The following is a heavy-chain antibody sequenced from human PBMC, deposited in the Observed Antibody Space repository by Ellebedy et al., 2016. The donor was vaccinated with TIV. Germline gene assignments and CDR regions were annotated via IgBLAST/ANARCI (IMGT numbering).Heavy chain of an antibody. CDR1: GDSVSSNSAA. J-gene: IGHJ4*02. D-gene: IGHD3-10*01. Sequence: SETLSLXCAISGDSVSSNSAAWNWIRQSPSRGLEWLGRTYYRSKWYNDYAVSVRSRITINPDTSKNQVSLQLNSVTPEDTAVYYCARDFTTVRGVMNPFDYWGQGTLVTVSS. V-gene: IGHV6-1*01. CDR3: ARDFTTVRGVMNPFDY. CDR2: TYYRSKWYN.